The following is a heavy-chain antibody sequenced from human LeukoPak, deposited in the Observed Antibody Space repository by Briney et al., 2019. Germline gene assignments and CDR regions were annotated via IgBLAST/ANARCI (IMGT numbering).Heavy chain of an antibody. D-gene: IGHD3-10*01. V-gene: IGHV3-30*02. Sequence: GGSLRLSCAASGFTFSSYGMHWVRQAPGKGLEWVAFIRYDGSNKYYADSVKGRFTISRDNSKNTLYLQMNSLRAEDTAVYYCATTTYYYGSGRQAFDIWGQGTMVTVSS. CDR1: GFTFSSYG. CDR2: IRYDGSNK. CDR3: ATTTYYYGSGRQAFDI. J-gene: IGHJ3*02.